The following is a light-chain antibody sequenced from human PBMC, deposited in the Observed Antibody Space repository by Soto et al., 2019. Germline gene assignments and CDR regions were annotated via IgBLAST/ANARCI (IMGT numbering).Light chain of an antibody. CDR3: QQSYSFPRT. CDR2: AAS. CDR1: QYIGRY. Sequence: DIQSTQSPSYLSASVGEKISITYRAGQYIGRYLNWYQQKPGKAPKLLIYAASSLHSGVPSRFSGSGSGTDFSLTISSLQPEDSATYYCQQSYSFPRTFGQGTKVDIK. J-gene: IGKJ1*01. V-gene: IGKV1-39*01.